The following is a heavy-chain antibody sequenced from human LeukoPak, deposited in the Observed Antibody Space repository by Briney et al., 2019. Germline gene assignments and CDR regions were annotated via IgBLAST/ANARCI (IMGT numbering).Heavy chain of an antibody. V-gene: IGHV3-7*01. CDR3: AKDISRGSAVWYFDL. CDR1: GFTFSRYW. CDR2: VRQDGDGK. Sequence: PGGSLRLSCAASGFTFSRYWMSWFRQAPGKGQEWVANVRQDGDGKYYADSVEGRFTISRDDAKDLVYLEMNSLRAEDTALYYCAKDISRGSAVWYFDLWGRGSLVSVSS. D-gene: IGHD6-19*01. J-gene: IGHJ2*01.